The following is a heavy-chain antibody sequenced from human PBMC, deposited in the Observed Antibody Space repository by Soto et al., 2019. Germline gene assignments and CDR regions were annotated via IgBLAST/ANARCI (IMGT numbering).Heavy chain of an antibody. V-gene: IGHV3-23*01. J-gene: IGHJ6*02. CDR1: GFTFSSYA. D-gene: IGHD2-8*01. CDR3: AKGVLMVYAIPYYYYGMDV. Sequence: PWGSLRLSCAASGFTFSSYAMSWVLQAPGKGLEWVPAISGSGGSTYYADSVKGRFTISRDNSKNTLYLQMNSLRAEDTAVYYCAKGVLMVYAIPYYYYGMDVWGQGTTVTVS. CDR2: ISGSGGST.